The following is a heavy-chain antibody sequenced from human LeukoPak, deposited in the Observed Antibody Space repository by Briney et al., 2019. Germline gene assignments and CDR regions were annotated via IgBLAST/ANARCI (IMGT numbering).Heavy chain of an antibody. J-gene: IGHJ4*02. CDR1: GGSISSYY. CDR2: IYYSGST. Sequence: SETLSLTCTVSGGSISSYYWSWIRQPPGKGLEWIGYIYYSGSTNYNPSLKSRVTISVDTSKNQFSLKLSSVTAADTAVYYCAGGERSGVTATYDYWGQGTLVTVSS. V-gene: IGHV4-59*01. D-gene: IGHD3-16*01. CDR3: AGGERSGVTATYDY.